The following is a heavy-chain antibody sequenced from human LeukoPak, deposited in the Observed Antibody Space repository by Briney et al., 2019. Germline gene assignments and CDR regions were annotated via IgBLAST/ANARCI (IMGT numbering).Heavy chain of an antibody. CDR1: GFTFSSYP. CDR3: AKLVTSRWPGILTGYLDY. V-gene: IGHV3-23*01. Sequence: HPGGSLRLSCAASGFTFSSYPMTWVRQAPGKGLEWLSGTSGNGGSTFYADSVKGRFTISRDNSKNTLYLQMNSLRAEDTAVYYCAKLVTSRWPGILTGYLDYWGQGTLVTVSS. D-gene: IGHD3-9*01. CDR2: TSGNGGST. J-gene: IGHJ4*02.